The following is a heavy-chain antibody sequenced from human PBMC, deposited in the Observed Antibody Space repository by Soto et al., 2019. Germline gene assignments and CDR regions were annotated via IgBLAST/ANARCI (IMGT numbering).Heavy chain of an antibody. CDR3: AKYGRGVRKSYYCGRDV. D-gene: IGHD3-10*01. V-gene: IGHV3-23*01. J-gene: IGHJ6*02. CDR1: GFTFSSYA. Sequence: EVQLLESGGGLVQPGGSLRLSCAASGFTFSSYAMSWVRQAPGKGLEWVSAISGSGGSTYYADPGKGRFTISRDNSKNRLDLQMNGMKAEDTAVYYCAKYGRGVRKSYYCGRDVWVQGTTVTFSS. CDR2: ISGSGGST.